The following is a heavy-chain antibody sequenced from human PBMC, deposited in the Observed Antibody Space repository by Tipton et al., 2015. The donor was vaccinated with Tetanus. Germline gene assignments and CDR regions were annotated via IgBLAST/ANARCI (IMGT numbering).Heavy chain of an antibody. CDR2: IYYSGST. V-gene: IGHV4-61*01. D-gene: IGHD3-22*01. Sequence: TLSLTCTVSGGSVSSGSYYWSWIRQPPGKGLEWIGYIYYSGSTNYNPSLKSRVTISVDTAKNQLSLKLSSVTAADTAVYYCAREGYYDSSGYYYKGAFDIWGQGTMVTVSS. CDR1: GGSVSSGSYY. J-gene: IGHJ3*02. CDR3: AREGYYDSSGYYYKGAFDI.